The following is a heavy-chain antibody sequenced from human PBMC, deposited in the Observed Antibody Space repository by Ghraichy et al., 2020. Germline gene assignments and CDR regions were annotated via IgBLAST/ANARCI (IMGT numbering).Heavy chain of an antibody. J-gene: IGHJ6*02. V-gene: IGHV1-18*01. CDR3: ARDRTQTFWSGYYPYYYYYGMDV. CDR2: ISAYNGNT. Sequence: ASVKVSCKASGYTFTSYGISWVRQAPGQGLEWMGWISAYNGNTNYAQKLQGRVTMTTDTSTSTAYMELRSLRSDDTAVYYCARDRTQTFWSGYYPYYYYYGMDVWGQGTTVTVSS. D-gene: IGHD3-3*01. CDR1: GYTFTSYG.